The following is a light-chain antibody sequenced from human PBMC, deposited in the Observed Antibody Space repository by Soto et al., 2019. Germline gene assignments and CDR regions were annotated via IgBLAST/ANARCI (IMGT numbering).Light chain of an antibody. Sequence: DIQVTQKPSTPSGSVGDRVTITCRASQTISSWLAWYQQKPGKAPKLLIYKASTLKSGVPSRFSGSGSGTEFTLTISSLQPEDFATYYCQQYTSYPWTFGQGTKA. J-gene: IGKJ1*01. CDR1: QTISSW. CDR2: KAS. V-gene: IGKV1-5*03. CDR3: QQYTSYPWT.